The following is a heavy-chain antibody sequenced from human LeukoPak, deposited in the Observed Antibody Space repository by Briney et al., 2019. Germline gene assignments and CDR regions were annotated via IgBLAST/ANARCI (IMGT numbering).Heavy chain of an antibody. J-gene: IGHJ4*02. CDR2: ISYDGSNK. V-gene: IGHV3-30-3*01. CDR3: VSPTADYPFLYYFDS. CDR1: GFTFSSYA. Sequence: GGSLRLSCAASGFTFSSYAMHWVRQAPCKGLEWVAVISYDGSNKYYADSVKGRFTISRDNSKNTLYLQMNSLRAEDTAVYYCVSPTADYPFLYYFDSWGQGTLVTVSS. D-gene: IGHD5-12*01.